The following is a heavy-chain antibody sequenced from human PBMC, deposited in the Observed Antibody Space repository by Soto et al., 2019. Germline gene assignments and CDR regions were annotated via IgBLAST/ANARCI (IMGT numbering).Heavy chain of an antibody. J-gene: IGHJ4*02. CDR3: ARPPGYISDWYYFDL. CDR1: GYTFIDYF. V-gene: IGHV1-2*02. CDR2: ISPRSGGT. D-gene: IGHD3-9*01. Sequence: GASVKVSCKASGYTFIDYFMHWVRQAPGQGFEWMGRISPRSGGTNYAQKFQGRVTMTWDTSLNTAYMELSSLISEDTAVYYCARPPGYISDWYYFDLWGQGTLVTVSS.